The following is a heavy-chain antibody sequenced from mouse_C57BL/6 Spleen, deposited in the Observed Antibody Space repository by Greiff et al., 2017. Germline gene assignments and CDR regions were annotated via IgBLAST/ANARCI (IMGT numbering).Heavy chain of an antibody. CDR2: ISDGGSYT. J-gene: IGHJ2*01. CDR1: GFTFSSYA. CDR3: AREKNYGSSQYYFGY. V-gene: IGHV5-4*01. D-gene: IGHD1-1*01. Sequence: EVMLVESGAGLVKPGGSLKLSCAASGFTFSSYAMSWVRQTPEKRLEWVATISDGGSYTYYPDNVKGRVTISRDNAKNNLYLQMSHLKSEDTAMYYCAREKNYGSSQYYFGYWGQGTTLTVSS.